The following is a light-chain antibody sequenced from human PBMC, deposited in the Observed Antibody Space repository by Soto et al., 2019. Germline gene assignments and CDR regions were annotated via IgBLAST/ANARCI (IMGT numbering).Light chain of an antibody. Sequence: DIQMTQSPSSVSAPVGDRVIITCRATQAFGTLLAWYQQKRVKAPKLLIYGISTLQGGVPSRFSGSESGADFTLTISSVQPEDSAPYYGQQAATFPLTFDGGTDVEI. CDR1: QAFGTL. J-gene: IGKJ4*01. CDR3: QQAATFPLT. V-gene: IGKV1-12*01. CDR2: GIS.